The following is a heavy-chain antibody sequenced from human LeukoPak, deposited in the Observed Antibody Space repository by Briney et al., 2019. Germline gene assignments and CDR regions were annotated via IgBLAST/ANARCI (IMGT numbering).Heavy chain of an antibody. CDR1: GDTFTSYD. D-gene: IGHD6-19*01. CDR2: VNPNSGNT. V-gene: IGHV1-8*01. CDR3: AKGLASGFDY. Sequence: ASVKVACKASGDTFTSYDINWVRQATGQGLEWVGWVNPNSGNTGNAQKFQGRVTMTRNTSINTAYMELSSLTSEDTALYYCAKGLASGFDYWGQGTLVTVSS. J-gene: IGHJ4*02.